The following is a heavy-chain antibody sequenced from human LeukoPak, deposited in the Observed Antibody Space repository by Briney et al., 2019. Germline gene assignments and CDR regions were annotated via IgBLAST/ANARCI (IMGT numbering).Heavy chain of an antibody. Sequence: SETLSLTCTVSGGSISSSSYYWGWIRQPPGKGLEWIGSIYYSGSTNYNPSLKSRVTISVDTSKNQFSLKLSSVTAADTAVYYCARVITVRGVIFDYRGQGTLVTVSS. CDR1: GGSISSSSYY. D-gene: IGHD3-16*01. V-gene: IGHV4-39*07. CDR3: ARVITVRGVIFDY. J-gene: IGHJ4*02. CDR2: IYYSGST.